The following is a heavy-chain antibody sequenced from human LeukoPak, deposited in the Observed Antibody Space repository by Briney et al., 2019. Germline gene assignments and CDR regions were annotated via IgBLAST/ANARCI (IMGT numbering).Heavy chain of an antibody. Sequence: PGGSLRLSCAASGFTFTSYTMNWVRQAPGKGLEWISHISGSGNFIYYADSVEGRFSISRDNAKNTLYLQMNSLRAEDTAVYYCANPLGGYCSGGSCGMDVWGQGTTVTVSS. V-gene: IGHV3-48*01. CDR3: ANPLGGYCSGGSCGMDV. D-gene: IGHD2-15*01. J-gene: IGHJ6*02. CDR2: ISGSGNFI. CDR1: GFTFTSYT.